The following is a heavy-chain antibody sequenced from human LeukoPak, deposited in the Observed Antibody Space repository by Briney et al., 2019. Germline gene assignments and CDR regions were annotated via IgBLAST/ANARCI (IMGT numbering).Heavy chain of an antibody. J-gene: IGHJ4*02. Sequence: PSETLSLTCTVSGGSISSYYWSWIRQPPGKGLEWIGYIYHGGSTNYNPSLKSRVTISVDTSKNQFSLKLSSVTAADTAVYYCARGGYLRSRYYFDYWGQGTLVTVSS. D-gene: IGHD2-15*01. CDR3: ARGGYLRSRYYFDY. CDR1: GGSISSYY. V-gene: IGHV4-59*01. CDR2: IYHGGST.